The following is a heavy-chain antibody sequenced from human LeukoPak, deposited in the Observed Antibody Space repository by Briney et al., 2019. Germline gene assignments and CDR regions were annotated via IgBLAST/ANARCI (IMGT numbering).Heavy chain of an antibody. Sequence: GSLRLSCAASGFTFRNYWMTWVRQAPGKGLEWLAHINQDGSKEYYMDSVKARFTISRDNAKNSLSLQMNSLRAEDTAVYYCVRDGGVSGYDLLDCWGQGTLVTVSS. D-gene: IGHD5-12*01. CDR3: VRDGGVSGYDLLDC. V-gene: IGHV3-7*01. J-gene: IGHJ4*02. CDR1: GFTFRNYW. CDR2: INQDGSKE.